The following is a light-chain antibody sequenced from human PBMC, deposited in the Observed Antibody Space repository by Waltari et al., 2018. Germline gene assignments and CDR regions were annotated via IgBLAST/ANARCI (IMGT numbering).Light chain of an antibody. V-gene: IGKV3-15*01. CDR1: QSIGRD. Sequence: ETVMTQSPAALSVSPGERATLSCRASQSIGRDLAWYQKPGQAPRLLISEASTRATGIPVRFSGSGSGTDFTLTISSIQSEDFAVYYCQQYDRWPRTFGQGTKVEIK. J-gene: IGKJ1*01. CDR2: EAS. CDR3: QQYDRWPRT.